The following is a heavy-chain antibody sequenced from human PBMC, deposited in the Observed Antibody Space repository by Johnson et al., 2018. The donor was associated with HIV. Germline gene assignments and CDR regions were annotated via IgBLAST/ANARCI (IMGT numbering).Heavy chain of an antibody. CDR3: AKSTQGSVVRESGPYGAFDL. CDR2: ISYDGSNT. D-gene: IGHD3-10*01. J-gene: IGHJ3*01. Sequence: VQVVESGGGVVQPGGSLTLSSAASRFTFSTNYMQWVRQAPGKGLVWVAVISYDGSNTNYGDSVKGRFTISRDNSKNSLFLQMNSLRAEDTSSYYCAKSTQGSVVRESGPYGAFDLWGQGTMVTVSS. V-gene: IGHV3-30*18. CDR1: RFTFSTNY.